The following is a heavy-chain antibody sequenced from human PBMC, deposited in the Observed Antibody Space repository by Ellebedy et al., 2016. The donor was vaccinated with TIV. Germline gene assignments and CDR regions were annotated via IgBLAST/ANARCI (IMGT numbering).Heavy chain of an antibody. J-gene: IGHJ4*02. Sequence: PGGSLRLSCAASGFTFSSYSMQWVRQAPGRGLEWVAVISFDGSNKDYADSVRGRFTIFRDNSKNTLYLQMNSLRAEDTAVYYCAKEREPAVAADYWGQGTLVTVSS. D-gene: IGHD6-19*01. CDR3: AKEREPAVAADY. V-gene: IGHV3-30*01. CDR1: GFTFSSYS. CDR2: ISFDGSNK.